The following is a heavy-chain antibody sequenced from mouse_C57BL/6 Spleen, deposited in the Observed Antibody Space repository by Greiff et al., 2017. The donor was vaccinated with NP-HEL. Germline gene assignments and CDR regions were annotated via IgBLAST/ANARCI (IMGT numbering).Heavy chain of an antibody. J-gene: IGHJ4*01. CDR3: AKNWEEGRYAMDY. D-gene: IGHD4-1*01. V-gene: IGHV1-76*01. CDR1: GYTFTDYY. Sequence: QVQLQQSGAELVRPGASVKLSCKASGYTFTDYYINWVKQRPGQGLEWIARIYPGSGNTYYNEKFKGKATLTAEKSSSTAYMQLSSLTSEDSAVYICAKNWEEGRYAMDYWGQGTSVTVSS. CDR2: IYPGSGNT.